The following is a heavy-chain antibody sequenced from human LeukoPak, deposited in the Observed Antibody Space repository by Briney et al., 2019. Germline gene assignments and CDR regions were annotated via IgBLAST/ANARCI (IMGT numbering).Heavy chain of an antibody. CDR3: ARVITMIVVDSPYYFDY. V-gene: IGHV4-39*01. J-gene: IGHJ4*02. CDR2: IYYSGST. Sequence: SETLSLTCTVSGGSISSSSYYWGWIRQPPGKGLEWIGSIYYSGSTYYNPSLKSRVTISVDTSKNQFSLKLSSVTAADTAVYYCARVITMIVVDSPYYFDYWGQGTLVTVSS. CDR1: GGSISSSSYY. D-gene: IGHD3-22*01.